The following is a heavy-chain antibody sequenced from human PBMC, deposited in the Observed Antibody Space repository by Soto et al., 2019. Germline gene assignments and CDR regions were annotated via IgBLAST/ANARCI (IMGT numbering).Heavy chain of an antibody. V-gene: IGHV1-18*01. J-gene: IGHJ4*02. CDR3: ARDWRRVEAIAGTGGDY. CDR1: GYTFTSYG. Sequence: QVQLVQSGGEVKKPGASVKVSCKASGYTFTSYGINWVRQAPGQGLEWLGWISAYNGKTKYAEKLQGRGTMTTDTSTRTAYMERRSLRSDDTAVYYCARDWRRVEAIAGTGGDYWGQGALVTVSS. D-gene: IGHD1-20*01. CDR2: ISAYNGKT.